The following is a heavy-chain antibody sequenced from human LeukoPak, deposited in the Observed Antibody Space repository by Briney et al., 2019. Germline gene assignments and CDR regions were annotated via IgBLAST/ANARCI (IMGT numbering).Heavy chain of an antibody. CDR1: GFTFSSYA. J-gene: IGHJ4*02. CDR2: IYSDGNT. Sequence: GGSLRLSCAASGFTFSSYAMHWVRQAPGKGLECVSVIYSDGNTYYADSVKGRFTIYRDNSKNTLYLQMNSLRAEDTAVYYCARAEIAVAGAFDYWGQGTLVTVSS. CDR3: ARAEIAVAGAFDY. D-gene: IGHD6-19*01. V-gene: IGHV3-66*01.